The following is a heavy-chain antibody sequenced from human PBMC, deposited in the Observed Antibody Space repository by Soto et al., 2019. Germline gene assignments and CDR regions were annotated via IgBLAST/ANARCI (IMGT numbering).Heavy chain of an antibody. D-gene: IGHD3-10*01. CDR1: GGTFSSYA. CDR3: ARGDITMVRGVIIRYYGMDV. V-gene: IGHV1-69*06. Sequence: SVKVSCKASGGTFSSYAISWVRQAPGQGLEWVGGIIPIFGTANYAQKFQGRVTITADKSTSTAYMELSSLRSEDTAVYYCARGDITMVRGVIIRYYGMDVWGQGTTVTVSS. J-gene: IGHJ6*02. CDR2: IIPIFGTA.